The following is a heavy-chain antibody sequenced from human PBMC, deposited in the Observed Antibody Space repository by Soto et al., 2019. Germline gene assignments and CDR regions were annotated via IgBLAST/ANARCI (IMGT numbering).Heavy chain of an antibody. CDR3: ARRGIRRDSAFDI. V-gene: IGHV4-39*01. CDR1: GGSISSSSYY. Sequence: QLQLQESGPGLVKPSETLSLTCTVSGGSISSSSYYWGWIRQPPGKGLEWIGSIYYSGSTYYNPSLKSRVTISVDTSKNQFSLKLSSVTAADTAVYYCARRGIRRDSAFDIWGQGTMVTVSS. J-gene: IGHJ3*02. CDR2: IYYSGST. D-gene: IGHD3-16*01.